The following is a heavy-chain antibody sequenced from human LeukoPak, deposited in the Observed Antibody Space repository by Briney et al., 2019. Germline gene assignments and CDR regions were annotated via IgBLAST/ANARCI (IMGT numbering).Heavy chain of an antibody. V-gene: IGHV1-69*04. Sequence: SVKVSCKASGGTFSSYAISWVRQAPGQGLEWMGRIIPILGIANYAQKFQGRVTITADKSTSTAYMELSSLRSEDTAVYYCASDIVVVVAATKPYYFDYWGQGTLVTVSS. D-gene: IGHD2-15*01. CDR1: GGTFSSYA. CDR3: ASDIVVVVAATKPYYFDY. J-gene: IGHJ4*02. CDR2: IIPILGIA.